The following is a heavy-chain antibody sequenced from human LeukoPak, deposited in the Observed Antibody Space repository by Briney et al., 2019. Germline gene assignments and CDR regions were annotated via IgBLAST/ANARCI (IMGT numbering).Heavy chain of an antibody. J-gene: IGHJ3*02. Sequence: SETLSLTCTVSGGSISSGGYYWSWIRQHPGKGLEWIGYIYYSGSTYYNPSLKSRVTISVDTSKNQFSLKLSSVTAADTAVYYCARTSTDDSSGFHIWGQGTMVTVSS. CDR1: GGSISSGGYY. CDR3: ARTSTDDSSGFHI. D-gene: IGHD3-22*01. V-gene: IGHV4-31*03. CDR2: IYYSGST.